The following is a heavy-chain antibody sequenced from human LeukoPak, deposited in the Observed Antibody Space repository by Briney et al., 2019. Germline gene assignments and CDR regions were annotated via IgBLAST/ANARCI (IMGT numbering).Heavy chain of an antibody. J-gene: IGHJ6*02. CDR2: INHSGST. Sequence: SETLSLTCAVYGGSFSGYYWSWIRQPPGKGLEWIGEINHSGSTNYNPSLKSRVTISVDTSKNQFSLKPSSVTAADTAVYYCASRQDCSGGSCYSGDYYYYYGMDVWGQGTTVTVSS. CDR1: GGSFSGYY. V-gene: IGHV4-34*01. D-gene: IGHD2-15*01. CDR3: ASRQDCSGGSCYSGDYYYYYGMDV.